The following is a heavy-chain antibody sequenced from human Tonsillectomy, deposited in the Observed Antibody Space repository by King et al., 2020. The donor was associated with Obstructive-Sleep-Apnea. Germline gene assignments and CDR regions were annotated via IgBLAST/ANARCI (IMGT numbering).Heavy chain of an antibody. CDR1: DGSIGSYY. V-gene: IGHV4-59*08. Sequence: VQLQESGPGLVKPSETLSLTCTVSDGSIGSYYWSWIRQPPGKGLEWIGYIYYSGSTNYNASLKSRVTISVDTSKNQFSLKLSSVTAADTAVYYCARRVDYYDSSGHFDYWGQGTLVTVSS. D-gene: IGHD3-22*01. J-gene: IGHJ4*02. CDR3: ARRVDYYDSSGHFDY. CDR2: IYYSGST.